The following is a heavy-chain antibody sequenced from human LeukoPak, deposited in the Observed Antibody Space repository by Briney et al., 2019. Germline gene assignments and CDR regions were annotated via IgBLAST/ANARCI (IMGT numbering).Heavy chain of an antibody. CDR1: GFTLSIYW. V-gene: IGHV3-7*03. CDR3: ARDRRGGYYDFWSGYYTSGHYYGMDV. Sequence: GGSLRLSCAASGFTLSIYWMSWVRQAPGKGLEWVANIKQDGSEGYYVDSVKGRFTLSRDNAKNSLYLQMNSLRAEDTAVYYCARDRRGGYYDFWSGYYTSGHYYGMDVWGQGTTVTVSS. CDR2: IKQDGSEG. J-gene: IGHJ6*02. D-gene: IGHD3-3*01.